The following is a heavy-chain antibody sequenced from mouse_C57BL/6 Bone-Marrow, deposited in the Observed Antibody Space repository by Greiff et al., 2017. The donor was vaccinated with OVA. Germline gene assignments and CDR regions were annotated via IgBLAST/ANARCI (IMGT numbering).Heavy chain of an antibody. J-gene: IGHJ1*03. CDR2: IHPSDSDT. CDR3: AICGLGGYWYFDV. Sequence: VKLMESGAELVKPGASVKVSCKASGYTFTSYWMHWVKQRPGQGLEWIGRIHPSDSDTNYNQKFKGKATLTVDKSSSTAYMQLSSLPSEDSAVYYCAICGLGGYWYFDVWGTGTTVTVSS. CDR1: GYTFTSYW. D-gene: IGHD3-3*01. V-gene: IGHV1-74*01.